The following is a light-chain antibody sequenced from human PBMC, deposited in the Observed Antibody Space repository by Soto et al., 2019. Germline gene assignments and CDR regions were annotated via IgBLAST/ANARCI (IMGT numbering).Light chain of an antibody. V-gene: IGLV2-14*03. CDR1: SSDVGGYNF. CDR3: SSYRIRSPPDYV. CDR2: DVS. J-gene: IGLJ1*01. Sequence: QSALTQPASVSGSPGQSITISCIGTSSDVGGYNFVSWYQQHPGEAPKLIIFDVSHRPSGISTRFSGSKSGNTASLTISGLQAEDEADYYCSSYRIRSPPDYVFGTGTKVTLL.